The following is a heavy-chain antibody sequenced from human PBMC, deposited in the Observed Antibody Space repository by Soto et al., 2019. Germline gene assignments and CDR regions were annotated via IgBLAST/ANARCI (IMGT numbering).Heavy chain of an antibody. CDR1: GYTVTDYY. Sequence: QVQLVQSGTEVKKPGASVMVSCKASGYTVTDYYIHWVRQAPGQGLEWMGWIDPKNGGTIYAQKFQDRVTMTRDTSISTASMDLSRLTSDDTALYYCARDDYGIYPYWGQGTLVTVSS. V-gene: IGHV1-2*02. D-gene: IGHD1-26*01. J-gene: IGHJ4*02. CDR3: ARDDYGIYPY. CDR2: IDPKNGGT.